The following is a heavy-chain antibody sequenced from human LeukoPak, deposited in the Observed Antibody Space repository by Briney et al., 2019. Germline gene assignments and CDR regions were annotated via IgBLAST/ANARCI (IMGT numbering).Heavy chain of an antibody. CDR1: GFSFSTYS. J-gene: IGHJ3*02. V-gene: IGHV3-21*01. D-gene: IGHD2-2*01. CDR3: TSRYCTSTNCYSFDI. Sequence: GGSLRLSCAASGFSFSTYSMNWVRQAPGKGLEWVSSISSSSAHIFSADSVKGRFSISRDNAKNSLYLQMNSLRVEDTAVYYCTSRYCTSTNCYSFDIWGQGTMVTVSS. CDR2: ISSSSAHI.